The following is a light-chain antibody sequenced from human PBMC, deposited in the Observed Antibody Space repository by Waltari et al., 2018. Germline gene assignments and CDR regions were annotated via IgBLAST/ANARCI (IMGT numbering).Light chain of an antibody. J-gene: IGKJ1*01. Sequence: EIVLTQSPGPLSLSPGERATLSCRASQSFTRYLAWYQHKPGQAPRILIYDASTRAAGIADRFSGSGFGTDFTLTISRLEPEDSAGYYCQHYVRFPVTFRQGTKVEIK. V-gene: IGKV3-20*01. CDR2: DAS. CDR1: QSFTRY. CDR3: QHYVRFPVT.